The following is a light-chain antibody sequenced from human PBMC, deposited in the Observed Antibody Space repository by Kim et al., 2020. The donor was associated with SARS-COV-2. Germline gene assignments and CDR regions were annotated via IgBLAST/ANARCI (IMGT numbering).Light chain of an antibody. J-gene: IGKJ1*01. CDR1: QSVSSSY. CDR2: GAS. Sequence: EIVLTQSPGTLSLSPGERATLSCRASQSVSSSYLAWYQQKPGQAPSLLICGASSRATGIPDRFSGSGSGTVFTLTISILEPEDFAVYYWQQYGSSPWTFGQGTKVDIK. CDR3: QQYGSSPWT. V-gene: IGKV3-20*01.